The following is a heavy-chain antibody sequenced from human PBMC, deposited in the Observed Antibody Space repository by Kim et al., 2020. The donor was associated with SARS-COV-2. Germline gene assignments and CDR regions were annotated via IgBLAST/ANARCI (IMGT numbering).Heavy chain of an antibody. Sequence: ASVKVSCKASGYTFTGYYMHWVRQAPGQGLEWMGWINPNSGGTNYAQKFQGRVTMTRDTSISTAYTELSRLRSEDTAVYYCARAYGSGYNWFDPWGQGTLVTVSS. CDR2: INPNSGGT. CDR3: ARAYGSGYNWFDP. CDR1: GYTFTGYY. V-gene: IGHV1-2*02. D-gene: IGHD3-10*01. J-gene: IGHJ5*02.